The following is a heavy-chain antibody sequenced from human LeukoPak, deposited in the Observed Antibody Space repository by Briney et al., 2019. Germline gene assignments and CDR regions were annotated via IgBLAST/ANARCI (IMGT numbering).Heavy chain of an antibody. J-gene: IGHJ5*02. CDR1: GGTFSSYA. Sequence: SVKVSCKASGGTFSSYAISWVRQAPGQGLEWMGGIIPIFGTANYAQKFQGRVTVTTDESTSTAYMELSSLRSEDTAVYYCARGDPSPTYYYDSSGYFRWFDPWGQGTLVTVSS. CDR3: ARGDPSPTYYYDSSGYFRWFDP. D-gene: IGHD3-22*01. V-gene: IGHV1-69*05. CDR2: IIPIFGTA.